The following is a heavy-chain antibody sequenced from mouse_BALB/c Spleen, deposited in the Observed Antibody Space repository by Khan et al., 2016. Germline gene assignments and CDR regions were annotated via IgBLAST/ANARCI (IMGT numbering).Heavy chain of an antibody. CDR3: ARGGPITTRFAY. J-gene: IGHJ3*01. V-gene: IGHV9-2-1*01. Sequence: QIQLVQSGPELKKPGETVKISCKASGYTFTDYSMHWVKQAPGKGLKWMGWINTETGEPTYADDFKGRFAFSLETSASTAYLQFNNLKNEDTATYFCARGGPITTRFAYWGQETLVTVSA. CDR2: INTETGEP. CDR1: GYTFTDYS. D-gene: IGHD1-1*01.